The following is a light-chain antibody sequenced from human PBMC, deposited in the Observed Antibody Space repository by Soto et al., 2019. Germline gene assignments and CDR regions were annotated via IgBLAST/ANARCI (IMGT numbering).Light chain of an antibody. CDR1: SRDVGNYNY. Sequence: QSALTQPRSVSGSPGQSVTISCSGTSRDVGNYNYVSWYQQHPGKAPKLMIYDVIKRPSGVPDRFPGSKSDNTASLTISGLQAEDEADYYCCSYAGSYTYVFGTGTKVTVL. CDR3: CSYAGSYTYV. CDR2: DVI. V-gene: IGLV2-11*01. J-gene: IGLJ1*01.